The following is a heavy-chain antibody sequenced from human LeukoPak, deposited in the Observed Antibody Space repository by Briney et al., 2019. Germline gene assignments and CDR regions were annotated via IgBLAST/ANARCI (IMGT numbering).Heavy chain of an antibody. CDR1: GFSFSAFW. CDR3: ARDVDGSLDC. D-gene: IGHD1-26*01. Sequence: GGSLRLSCVGSGFSFSAFWMAWVRQAPGKGLEWVANMKHDRSAKHYVDSVKGRFTISRDNAKNSLYLHMNSLRAEDTAVYYCARDVDGSLDCWGQGTLVTVSS. J-gene: IGHJ4*02. V-gene: IGHV3-7*01. CDR2: MKHDRSAK.